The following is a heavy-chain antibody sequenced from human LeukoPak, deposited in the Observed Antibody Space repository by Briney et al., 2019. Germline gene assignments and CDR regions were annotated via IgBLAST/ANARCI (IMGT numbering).Heavy chain of an antibody. Sequence: KPSETLSLTCAVYGGHFSGYYWLWIRQPPGKGLEWIGEINHSESTNHNPSLKSRVTISVDTSKNQFSLKLSSVTAADTAVYYCARDMTTVVTPFGYWGQGTLVTVSS. CDR1: GGHFSGYY. CDR2: INHSEST. D-gene: IGHD4-23*01. CDR3: ARDMTTVVTPFGY. J-gene: IGHJ4*02. V-gene: IGHV4-34*01.